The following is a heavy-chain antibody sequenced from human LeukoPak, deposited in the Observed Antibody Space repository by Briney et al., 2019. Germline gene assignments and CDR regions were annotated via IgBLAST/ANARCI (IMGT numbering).Heavy chain of an antibody. CDR1: GGTFSSYA. Sequence: SVKVFCKASGGTFSSYAISWVRQAPGRGLEWRGGIIPIFGTANYAQKFQGRVTITADKSTSTAYMELSSLRSEDTAVYYCARHADYYGSGSYDYWGQGTLVTVSS. CDR2: IIPIFGTA. J-gene: IGHJ4*02. V-gene: IGHV1-69*06. CDR3: ARHADYYGSGSYDY. D-gene: IGHD3-10*01.